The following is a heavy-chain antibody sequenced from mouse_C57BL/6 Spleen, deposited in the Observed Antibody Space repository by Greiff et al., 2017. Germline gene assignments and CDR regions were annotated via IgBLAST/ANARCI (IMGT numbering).Heavy chain of an antibody. CDR1: GYTFTSYW. CDR3: ARYAQDGYSSFAY. CDR2: IDPSDSET. D-gene: IGHD2-3*01. V-gene: IGHV1-52*01. Sequence: QVQLKQSGAELVRPGSSVKLSCKASGYTFTSYWMHWVKQRPIQGLEWIGNIDPSDSETHYNQKFKDKATLTVDKSSSTAYMQLSSLTSEDSAVYYCARYAQDGYSSFAYWGQGTLVTVSA. J-gene: IGHJ3*01.